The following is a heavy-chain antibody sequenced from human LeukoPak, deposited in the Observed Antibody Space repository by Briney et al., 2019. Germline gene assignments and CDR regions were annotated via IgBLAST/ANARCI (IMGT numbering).Heavy chain of an antibody. D-gene: IGHD3-9*01. CDR1: GFTFSSYA. J-gene: IGHJ4*02. Sequence: AGGSLRLSCAASGFTFSSYAMSWVRQAPGKGLEWVSAISGSGGSTYYADSVKGRFTISRDNSKNTLYLQMNSLRAEDTAVYYCAREGYDYDILTGYYGRRFDYWGQGTLVTVSS. CDR3: AREGYDYDILTGYYGRRFDY. V-gene: IGHV3-23*01. CDR2: ISGSGGST.